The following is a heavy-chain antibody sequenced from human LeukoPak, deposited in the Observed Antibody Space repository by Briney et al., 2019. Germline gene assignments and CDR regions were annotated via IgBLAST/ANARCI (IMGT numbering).Heavy chain of an antibody. CDR1: GGSISSSSYY. Sequence: PSETLSLTCTVSGGSISSSSYYWGWIRQPPGKGLEWIGSIYYSGSTYYNPSLKSRVTISVDTSKNQFSLKLSSVTAADTAVYYCARDRGYSYGFGGYNWFDPWGQGTLVTVSS. D-gene: IGHD5-18*01. CDR2: IYYSGST. J-gene: IGHJ5*02. V-gene: IGHV4-39*07. CDR3: ARDRGYSYGFGGYNWFDP.